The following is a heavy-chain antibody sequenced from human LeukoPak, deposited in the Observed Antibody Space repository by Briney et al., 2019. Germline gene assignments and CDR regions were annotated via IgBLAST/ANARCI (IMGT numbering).Heavy chain of an antibody. V-gene: IGHV3-74*01. J-gene: IGHJ4*02. CDR2: INSDGRST. D-gene: IGHD2-2*02. CDR1: GFTFSSYW. Sequence: GGSLRLSCAASGFTFSSYWMHWVRQAPGKGLVWVSRINSDGRSTNYADSVKGRFTISRDNAKNTLYLQMNSLSAEDTALYFCAKGYCTGTSCYTGLDYWGQGTLVTVSS. CDR3: AKGYCTGTSCYTGLDY.